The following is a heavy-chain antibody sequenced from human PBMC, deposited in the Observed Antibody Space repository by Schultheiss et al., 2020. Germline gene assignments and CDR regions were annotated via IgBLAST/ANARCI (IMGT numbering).Heavy chain of an antibody. CDR1: GYSFTSYW. V-gene: IGHV5-51*01. J-gene: IGHJ4*02. CDR3: ARQWAYGSGNYYYDY. CDR2: IYPGDSDT. Sequence: GESLKISCKGSGYSFTSYWIGWVRQMPGKGLEWMGIIYPGDSDTRNSPSFQGQVTISSDKSINTAYLQWSSLKASDTAMYYCARQWAYGSGNYYYDYWGQGTLVTVAS. D-gene: IGHD3-10*01.